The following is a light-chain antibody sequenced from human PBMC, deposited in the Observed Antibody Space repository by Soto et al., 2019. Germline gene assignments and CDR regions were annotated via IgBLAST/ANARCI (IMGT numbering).Light chain of an antibody. J-gene: IGLJ2*01. Sequence: QAVVTQPPSASGTPGQRVTISCSGSSSNIGSNTVNWYQQLPGTAPKLVIYSNNQRPSGVPDRFSGSKSGTSASLAISGLQSEDEADYYCVAWDDGLNGYVVFGGGTKVTVL. V-gene: IGLV1-44*01. CDR2: SNN. CDR1: SSNIGSNT. CDR3: VAWDDGLNGYVV.